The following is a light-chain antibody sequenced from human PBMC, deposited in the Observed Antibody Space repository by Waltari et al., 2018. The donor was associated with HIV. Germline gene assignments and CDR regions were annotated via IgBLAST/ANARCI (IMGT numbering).Light chain of an antibody. J-gene: IGLJ2*01. Sequence: QSVLTQPASVSGSPGQSFTISCTGTRSDSGGYNYVSCYQQHPGKAPKLLIYEVSNRPSGVSDRFSGSRSGNTASLTISGLQAEDEADYFCSSYAGSSIFVVFGGGTKLTVL. CDR1: RSDSGGYNY. CDR3: SSYAGSSIFVV. CDR2: EVS. V-gene: IGLV2-14*01.